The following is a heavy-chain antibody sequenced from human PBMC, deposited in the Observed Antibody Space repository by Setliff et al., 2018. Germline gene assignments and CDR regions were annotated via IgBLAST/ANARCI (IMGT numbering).Heavy chain of an antibody. V-gene: IGHV1-69*05. CDR3: AREGVDIRSSTDYRYYMDV. D-gene: IGHD5-12*01. Sequence: SVKVSCKASGGTFRSYGISWVRQAPGQGLEWMGGTIPMFGSANYAQKFQGRVTIITDEFTCTAYMELSSLRTEDTAVYYCAREGVDIRSSTDYRYYMDVWGKGTTVTVSS. CDR2: TIPMFGSA. CDR1: GGTFRSYG. J-gene: IGHJ6*03.